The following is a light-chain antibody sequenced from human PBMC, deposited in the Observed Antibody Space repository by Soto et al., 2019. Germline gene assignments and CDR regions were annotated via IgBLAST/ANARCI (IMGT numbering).Light chain of an antibody. V-gene: IGLV1-40*01. J-gene: IGLJ2*01. Sequence: QSVLTQPPSVSGAPGQRVTISCTGSSSNIGAGYDVHWYQHLPGTAPKLLIYGNTNRPSGVPDRFSGSKSGTSASLAITGLQAADEADYYCQSYDSSLSALVFGGGTKLTVL. CDR3: QSYDSSLSALV. CDR2: GNT. CDR1: SSNIGAGYD.